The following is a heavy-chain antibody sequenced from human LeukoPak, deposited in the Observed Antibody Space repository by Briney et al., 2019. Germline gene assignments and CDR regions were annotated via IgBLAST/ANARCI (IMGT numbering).Heavy chain of an antibody. J-gene: IGHJ6*03. V-gene: IGHV1-2*02. Sequence: AASVKVSCKTSGYTFTGYYIHWVRQAPGQGLEWMGWINSNSGGTNYAQRFQGRVTLTRDTSISTAYMELSRLRSDDTAVYYCARHGYCSGGSCLPDTYYMDVWGKGTTVTVSS. D-gene: IGHD2-15*01. CDR3: ARHGYCSGGSCLPDTYYMDV. CDR2: INSNSGGT. CDR1: GYTFTGYY.